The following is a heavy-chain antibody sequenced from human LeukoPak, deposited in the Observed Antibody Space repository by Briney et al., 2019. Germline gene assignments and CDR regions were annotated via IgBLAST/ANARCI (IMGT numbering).Heavy chain of an antibody. V-gene: IGHV1-69*13. CDR3: ARGLWFGEPYYYYYGMDV. D-gene: IGHD3-10*01. J-gene: IGHJ6*02. CDR1: GDSISKFA. CDR2: IIPIFGTA. Sequence: ASVKVSCKASGDSISKFAVSWVRQAPGQGLQWMGGIIPIFGTADYAQKFQGRVTITADESTSTAYMELSSLRSEDTAVYYCARGLWFGEPYYYYYGMDVWGQGTTVTVSS.